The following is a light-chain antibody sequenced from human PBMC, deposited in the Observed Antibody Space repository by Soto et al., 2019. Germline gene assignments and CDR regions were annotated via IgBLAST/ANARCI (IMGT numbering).Light chain of an antibody. CDR2: RNN. J-gene: IGLJ3*02. CDR1: SSNIGSNT. CDR3: AAWDDSLSAL. Sequence: QSVLTQPPSASGTPGQRVTISCSGSSSNIGSNTVNWYQQLPGTAPKLLIYRNNQRPSGVPDRFSGSKSGTSASLAISGLRSEDEADYYCAAWDDSLSALFGGGTKLTVL. V-gene: IGLV1-47*01.